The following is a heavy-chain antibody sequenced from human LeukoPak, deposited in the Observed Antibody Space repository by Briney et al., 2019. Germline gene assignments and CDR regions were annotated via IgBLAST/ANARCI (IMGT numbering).Heavy chain of an antibody. CDR1: GFTFSSYG. V-gene: IGHV3-30*02. Sequence: GGSLRLSCAASGFTFSSYGMHWVRRAPGKGLEWVAFIRYDGSNKYYADSVKGRFTISRDNSKNTLYLQMNSLRAEDTAVYYCAKGFYYDSSGYPFFDYWGQGTLVTVSS. CDR3: AKGFYYDSSGYPFFDY. J-gene: IGHJ4*02. D-gene: IGHD3-22*01. CDR2: IRYDGSNK.